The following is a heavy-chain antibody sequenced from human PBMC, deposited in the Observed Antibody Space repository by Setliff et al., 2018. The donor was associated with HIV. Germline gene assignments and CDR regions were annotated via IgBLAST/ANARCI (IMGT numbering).Heavy chain of an antibody. CDR1: GFIFSRYE. CDR2: ITRSGDIT. Sequence: PGGSLRLSCAASGFIFSRYEMNWVRQAPGKGLEWVSAITRSGDITTYADSVKGRFTISRDNSKSTLFLQMNSLRTEDTALYYCVKDGQQWRFDPWGQGTLVTVSS. V-gene: IGHV3-23*01. CDR3: VKDGQQWRFDP. J-gene: IGHJ5*02. D-gene: IGHD6-19*01.